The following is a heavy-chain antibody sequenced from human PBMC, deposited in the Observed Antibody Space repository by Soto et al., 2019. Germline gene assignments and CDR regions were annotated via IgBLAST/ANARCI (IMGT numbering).Heavy chain of an antibody. V-gene: IGHV4-39*01. CDR2: IYYSGGT. D-gene: IGHD2-15*01. CDR3: ARHSCIGGICWRDFWFDP. J-gene: IGHJ5*02. Sequence: PSETLSLTYTVSGGSISSSSYYWGWIRQPPGKGLEWIGSIYYSGGTNSNPSLKSRVTMSLDTSKNQFSLKLSSVTAADTAVYYCARHSCIGGICWRDFWFDPWGQGTLVTVSS. CDR1: GGSISSSSYY.